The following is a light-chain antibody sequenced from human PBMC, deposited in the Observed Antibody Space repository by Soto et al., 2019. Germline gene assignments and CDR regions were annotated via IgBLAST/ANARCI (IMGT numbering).Light chain of an antibody. CDR2: GAS. CDR1: QNINKN. CDR3: QQRFNTPYT. Sequence: DIQMTQSPSSLSAYVGDSVTISCRASQNINKNLNWYQQKSGKAPNLLIYGASNFQSGVPSRFRCSGSGTEFTLAITHLQPEDFATYYCQQRFNTPYTFGHGTKLEI. J-gene: IGKJ2*01. V-gene: IGKV1-39*01.